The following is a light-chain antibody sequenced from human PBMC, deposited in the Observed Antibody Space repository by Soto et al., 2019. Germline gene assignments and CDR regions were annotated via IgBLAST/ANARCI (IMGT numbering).Light chain of an antibody. Sequence: EIVMTQSPATLSVSPGERATLYCKASQRISSNLAWYQQKPGQPPRLLIYGASTRASGIPARFSGSGSGTEFTLTISGLQSEDFALYYCQQYNIWPPYTFGRGTKLEIK. CDR2: GAS. V-gene: IGKV3-15*01. CDR1: QRISSN. CDR3: QQYNIWPPYT. J-gene: IGKJ2*01.